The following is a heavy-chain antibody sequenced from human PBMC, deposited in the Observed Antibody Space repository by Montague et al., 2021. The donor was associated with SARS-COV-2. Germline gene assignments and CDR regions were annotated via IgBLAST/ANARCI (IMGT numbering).Heavy chain of an antibody. CDR2: VSYRGST. V-gene: IGHV4-59*01. Sequence: SETLSLTCSVSGGSMSSYHCVWIRQPPGKGLEWIGYVSYRGSTNYNLSLKSRVTISLDTSKNRFSLRVTSVTAADTAVYYCARDVRYYYDQWGQGILATVSS. J-gene: IGHJ4*02. D-gene: IGHD3-10*01. CDR3: ARDVRYYYDQ. CDR1: GGSMSSYH.